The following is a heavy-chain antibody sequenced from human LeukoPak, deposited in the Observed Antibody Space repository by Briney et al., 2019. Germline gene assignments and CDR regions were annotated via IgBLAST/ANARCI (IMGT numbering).Heavy chain of an antibody. CDR3: ARRGSMGGSSVGAFDI. Sequence: SETLSLTCTVSGGSISSSSYYWGWIRQPPGKGLEWIGSINYSGKTYYNPSLTSRVSISVDTSMIQFSLKLSSVTAADTAVYYCARRGSMGGSSVGAFDIWGQGTMVTASS. V-gene: IGHV4-39*01. J-gene: IGHJ3*02. D-gene: IGHD1-26*01. CDR1: GGSISSSSYY. CDR2: INYSGKT.